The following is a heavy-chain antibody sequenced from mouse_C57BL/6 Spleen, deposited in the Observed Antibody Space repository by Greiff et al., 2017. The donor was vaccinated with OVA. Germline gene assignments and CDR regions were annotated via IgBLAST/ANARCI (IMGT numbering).Heavy chain of an antibody. V-gene: IGHV5-16*01. CDR1: GFTFSDYY. CDR3: ARVTTVVATEAMDY. Sequence: DVHLVESEGGLVQPGSSMKLSCTASGFTFSDYYMAWVRQVPEKGLEWVANINYDGSSTYYLDSLKSRFIISRDNAKNILYLQMSSLKSEDTATYYCARVTTVVATEAMDYWGQGTSVTVAS. J-gene: IGHJ4*01. CDR2: INYDGSST. D-gene: IGHD1-1*01.